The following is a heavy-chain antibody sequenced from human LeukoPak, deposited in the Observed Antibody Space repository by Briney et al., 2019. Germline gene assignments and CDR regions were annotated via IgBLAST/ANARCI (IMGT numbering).Heavy chain of an antibody. CDR3: AREPLGRIAAAGTGMFGY. CDR1: GFTVSSNY. V-gene: IGHV3-53*01. Sequence: GGSLRLSCAASGFTVSSNYMSWVRQAPGKELEWVSIIYSGGSTFYADSVKGRFTISRDNSKNTLYLQMNSLRAEDTAVYYCAREPLGRIAAAGTGMFGYWGQGTLVTVSS. J-gene: IGHJ4*02. CDR2: IYSGGST. D-gene: IGHD6-13*01.